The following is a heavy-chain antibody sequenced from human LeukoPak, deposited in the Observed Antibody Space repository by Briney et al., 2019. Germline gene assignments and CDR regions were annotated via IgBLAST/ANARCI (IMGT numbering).Heavy chain of an antibody. CDR2: IKSKAAGGPI. CDR3: TTTYYFDSSGYSTYY. J-gene: IGHJ4*02. V-gene: IGHV3-15*01. Sequence: GGSLRLSCAGSGSTFSNAWMTWVRQAPGKGLEWVGRIKSKAAGGPIDYAAHVKGRFNISRDDSKNTVYLQMNSLKTEDTAMYYCTTTYYFDSSGYSTYYWGQGTLVTVSS. D-gene: IGHD3-22*01. CDR1: GSTFSNAW.